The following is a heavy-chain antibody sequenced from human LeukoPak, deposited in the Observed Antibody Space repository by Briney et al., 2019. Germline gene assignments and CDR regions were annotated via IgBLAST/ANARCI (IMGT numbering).Heavy chain of an antibody. V-gene: IGHV1-2*06. CDR1: GYTFTGYY. D-gene: IGHD3-22*01. CDR2: INPKSGDA. CDR3: AREGGSYGSSDSSGYSLDY. Sequence: ASVKVSCKASGYTFTGYYMHWVRQAPGLGLEYMGRINPKSGDANYAQKFQGRVTMTRDTSISTAYMEVSRLRSDDTAVYYCAREGGSYGSSDSSGYSLDYWGQGTLVTVSS. J-gene: IGHJ4*02.